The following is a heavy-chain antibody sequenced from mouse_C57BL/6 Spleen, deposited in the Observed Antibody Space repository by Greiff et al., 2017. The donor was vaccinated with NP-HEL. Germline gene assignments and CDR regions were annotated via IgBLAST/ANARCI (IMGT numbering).Heavy chain of an antibody. Sequence: QVQLQQPGAELVRPGTSVKLSCKASGYTFTGYWMHWVKQRPGQGLEWIGVIDPSDSYTNYNQKFKGKATLTVDTSSSTAYMQLSSLTSEDSAVYYCARKGNGYYVAMDYWGQGTSVTVSS. CDR2: IDPSDSYT. D-gene: IGHD2-3*01. V-gene: IGHV1-59*01. CDR3: ARKGNGYYVAMDY. CDR1: GYTFTGYW. J-gene: IGHJ4*01.